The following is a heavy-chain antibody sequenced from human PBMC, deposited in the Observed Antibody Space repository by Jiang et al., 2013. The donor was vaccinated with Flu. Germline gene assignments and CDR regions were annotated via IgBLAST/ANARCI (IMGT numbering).Heavy chain of an antibody. J-gene: IGHJ6*02. CDR1: GDSVSSNSAT. V-gene: IGHV6-1*01. D-gene: IGHD1-26*01. Sequence: QTLSLTCAVSGDSVSSNSATWNWIRQSPSRGLEWLGRTYYRSKWYNDYAVSVKSRITINPDTSKNQFSLQLNSVTPEDTAVYYCARGGGEEGATYYYYGMDVWGQGTTVTVSS. CDR2: TYYRSKWYN. CDR3: ARGGGEEGATYYYYGMDV.